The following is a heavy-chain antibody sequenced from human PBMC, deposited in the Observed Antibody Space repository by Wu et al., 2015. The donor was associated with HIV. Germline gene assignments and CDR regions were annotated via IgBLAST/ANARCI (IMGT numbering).Heavy chain of an antibody. CDR1: GYTFTGYY. CDR2: INPNSGGT. CDR3: ARGYGSGSYYSGPGHAFDI. D-gene: IGHD3-10*01. Sequence: QVQLVQSGAEVKKPGASVKVSCKASGYTFTGYYMHWVRQAPGQGLEWMGWINPNSGGTNYAQKFQGRVTMTTDTSTSTAYMELRSLRSDDTAVYYCARGYGSGSYYSGPGHAFDIVGQGTMVTVSS. V-gene: IGHV1-2*02. J-gene: IGHJ3*02.